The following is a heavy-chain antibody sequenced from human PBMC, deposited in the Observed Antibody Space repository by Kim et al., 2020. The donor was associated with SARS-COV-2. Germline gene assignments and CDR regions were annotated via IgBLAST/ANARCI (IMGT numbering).Heavy chain of an antibody. J-gene: IGHJ4*02. CDR3: ARVVGPYSSGWYRY. D-gene: IGHD6-19*01. Sequence: NPSLKSRVTISVDTSKNQFSLKLSSVTAADTAVYYCARVVGPYSSGWYRYWGQGTLVTVSS. V-gene: IGHV4-34*01.